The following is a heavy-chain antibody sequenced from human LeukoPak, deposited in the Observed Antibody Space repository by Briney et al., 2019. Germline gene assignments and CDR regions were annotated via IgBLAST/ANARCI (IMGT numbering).Heavy chain of an antibody. CDR3: ARGREYSGYEDYFDY. J-gene: IGHJ4*02. D-gene: IGHD5-12*01. Sequence: ASVKVSCKASGYTFTDYYIHWVRQAPGQGLEWMGIINPSRGSTNYAQKFQGRVTITADKSTSTAYMELSSLRSEDTAVYYCARGREYSGYEDYFDYWGQGTLVTVSS. CDR1: GYTFTDYY. V-gene: IGHV1-46*01. CDR2: INPSRGST.